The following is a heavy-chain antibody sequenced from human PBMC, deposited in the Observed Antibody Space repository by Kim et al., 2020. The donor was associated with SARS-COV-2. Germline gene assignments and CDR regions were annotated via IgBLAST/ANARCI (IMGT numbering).Heavy chain of an antibody. V-gene: IGHV4-59*13. CDR1: GAISGDSFTRYY. J-gene: IGHJ5*02. CDR3: ARDIVSMRGGNWFDP. CDR2: IYYSGKT. Sequence: SETLSLTCNVSGAISGDSFTRYYWSWIRQSPGKGLEWIGYIYYSGKTKYNPSHKSRVTISIDTSKNQFSLKLSSVTAADTAAYYCARDIVSMRGGNWFDPWGQGTLVPVSS. D-gene: IGHD2-21*01.